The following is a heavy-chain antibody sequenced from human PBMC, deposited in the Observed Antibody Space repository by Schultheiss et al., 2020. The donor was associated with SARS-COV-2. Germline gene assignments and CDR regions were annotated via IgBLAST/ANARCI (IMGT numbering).Heavy chain of an antibody. D-gene: IGHD1-26*01. Sequence: SETLSLTCAVYGGSFSGYYWSWIRQPPGKGLEWIGYIYYSGSTNYNPSLKSRVTISVDTSKNQFSLKLSSVTAADTAVYYCARDASSGSYSYWGQGTLVTVSS. J-gene: IGHJ4*02. CDR1: GGSFSGYY. V-gene: IGHV4-59*01. CDR3: ARDASSGSYSY. CDR2: IYYSGST.